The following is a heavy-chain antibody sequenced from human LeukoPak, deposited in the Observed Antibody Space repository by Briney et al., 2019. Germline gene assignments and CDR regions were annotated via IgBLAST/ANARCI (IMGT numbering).Heavy chain of an antibody. CDR1: GYTFTGYY. D-gene: IGHD3-10*01. J-gene: IGHJ5*02. CDR3: ARGLYYYGSGSKSWFDP. V-gene: IGHV1-2*02. Sequence: ASVKVSCKASGYTFTGYYMHWVRQAPGQGLEWMGWINPNSGGTNYAQKFQGRVTMTRDTSISTAYMELSRLRSDDTAVYHCARGLYYYGSGSKSWFDPWGQGTLVTVSS. CDR2: INPNSGGT.